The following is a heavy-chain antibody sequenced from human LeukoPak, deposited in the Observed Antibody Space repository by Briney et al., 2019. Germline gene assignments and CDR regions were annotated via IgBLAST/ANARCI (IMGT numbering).Heavy chain of an antibody. J-gene: IGHJ4*02. V-gene: IGHV3-53*01. CDR2: IYSGGGT. CDR3: ARDLRRDGYNRGDY. D-gene: IGHD5-24*01. CDR1: GFTPCSNY. Sequence: GGSLRLSCAASGFTPCSNYMSCVREAPGKGLEWVSGIYSGGGTYYTHPAKGRFTISRANSRNTLSLQMNKLRAEDTAVYYWARDLRRDGYNRGDYWGQGTLVTVSS.